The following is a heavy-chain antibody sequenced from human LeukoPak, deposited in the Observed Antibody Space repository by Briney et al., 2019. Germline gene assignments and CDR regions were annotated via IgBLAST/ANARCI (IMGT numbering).Heavy chain of an antibody. CDR3: ARQALWFFDH. CDR2: ISYGGSN. V-gene: IGHV4-39*01. Sequence: SETLSLTCTVSGGSISSNSNYWAWIRQPPGRGLEWIVCISYGGSNYYSPSLESRVTISVDTSKNQFSLNLSAVTAADTAVYYCARQALWFFDHWGQGTLVTVSS. CDR1: GGSISSNSNY. D-gene: IGHD2-21*01. J-gene: IGHJ4*02.